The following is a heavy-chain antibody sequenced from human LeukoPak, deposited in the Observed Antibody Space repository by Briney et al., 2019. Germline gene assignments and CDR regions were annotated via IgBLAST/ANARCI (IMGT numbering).Heavy chain of an antibody. J-gene: IGHJ4*02. CDR2: IYYTGST. V-gene: IGHV4-59*01. D-gene: IGHD2-15*01. Sequence: PSETLSLTCTVSGGSISSFYWSWIRQPPGKGLEWVGYIYYTGSTNYNPSLKSRVTISVNTSKNQFSLKLSFVTPADTAVYYCAMGMVAAPQTFDYWGQGTLVTVSS. CDR3: AMGMVAAPQTFDY. CDR1: GGSISSFY.